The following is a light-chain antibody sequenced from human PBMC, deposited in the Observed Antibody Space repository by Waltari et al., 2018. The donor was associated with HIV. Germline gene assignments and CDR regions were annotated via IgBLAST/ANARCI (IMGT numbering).Light chain of an antibody. J-gene: IGLJ1*01. CDR1: SSNIGSNR. Sequence: QSVLTQSPSASGAPGQRVAISCSGSSSNIGSNRVTWYQHLPGTAPKLLIFDNTRRPLGVPDRCSWSKSGTSASLAISGLQSEDEADYYCAAWDGSLNGYVFGTGTQVTVL. CDR3: AAWDGSLNGYV. V-gene: IGLV1-44*01. CDR2: DNT.